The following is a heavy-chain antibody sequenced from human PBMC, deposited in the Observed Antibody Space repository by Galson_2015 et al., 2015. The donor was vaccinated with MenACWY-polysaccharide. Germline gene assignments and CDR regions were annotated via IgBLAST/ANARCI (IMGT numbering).Heavy chain of an antibody. V-gene: IGHV5-51*06. CDR3: ARRGNDYDSNLGRGWYFDL. CDR1: GDTFTSSW. Sequence: QSGAEVKKPGESLKISCKGSGDTFTSSWIGWVRQMPGKGLEWMGNIYPGDSETIHSTSFQGQVTISADKCITTAYLQWSSRKTSDTAMFYCARRGNDYDSNLGRGWYFDLWGRGTLVTVSS. D-gene: IGHD3-22*01. CDR2: IYPGDSET. J-gene: IGHJ2*01.